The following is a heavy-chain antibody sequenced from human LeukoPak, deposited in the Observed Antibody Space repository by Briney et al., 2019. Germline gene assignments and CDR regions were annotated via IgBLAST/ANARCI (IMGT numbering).Heavy chain of an antibody. CDR3: VRVVTTRSGWYHFDN. V-gene: IGHV3-72*01. CDR2: SATTKPNSCTT. D-gene: IGHD6-13*01. Sequence: GGSLRLSCAGAGFSITDHLMDWVRQAPGKGLEWIGRSATTKPNSCTTQYAASVRGRFTISRDDSKNSLYLHLNSLETEDTAVYYCVRVVTTRSGWYHFDNWGLGTLVTVSS. J-gene: IGHJ4*02. CDR1: GFSITDHL.